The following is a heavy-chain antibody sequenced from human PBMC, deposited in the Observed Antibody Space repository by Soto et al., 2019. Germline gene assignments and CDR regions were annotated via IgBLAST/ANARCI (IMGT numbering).Heavy chain of an antibody. Sequence: QVQLVQSGAEVKKPGASVKVSCKASGYTFNTYGMSWVLQAPGQGLDWMGWISNYNGNTKYAERLQGRVTMTTDTTTSTAYMEVRKLRSDDTAVYYCARGPTDYSDNSGNYFFDYWGQGTLVTVSS. CDR2: ISNYNGNT. D-gene: IGHD3-22*01. CDR3: ARGPTDYSDNSGNYFFDY. J-gene: IGHJ4*02. CDR1: GYTFNTYG. V-gene: IGHV1-18*01.